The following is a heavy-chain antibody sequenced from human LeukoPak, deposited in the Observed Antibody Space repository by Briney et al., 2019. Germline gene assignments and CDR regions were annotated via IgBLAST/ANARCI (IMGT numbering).Heavy chain of an antibody. J-gene: IGHJ4*02. CDR3: ATSRGSWPDYFDY. V-gene: IGHV3-21*01. CDR1: GFTFSSYN. D-gene: IGHD6-13*01. CDR2: ITSGSSYI. Sequence: PGGSLRLSCAASGFTFSSYNMNWVRQAPGKGLEWVSSITSGSSYIYYADSVKGRFTISRDNAKNSLYLQMNSLRAEDTAVYYCATSRGSWPDYFDYWGQGTLVTVPS.